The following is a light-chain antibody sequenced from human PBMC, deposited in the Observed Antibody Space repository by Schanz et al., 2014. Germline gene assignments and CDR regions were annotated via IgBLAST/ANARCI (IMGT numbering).Light chain of an antibody. CDR3: QQSFSTPQT. CDR2: GAS. CDR1: QSVSSK. J-gene: IGKJ1*01. V-gene: IGKV3D-15*01. Sequence: DTVMTQSPATLSVSPGERAALSCRASQSVSSKLAWYQQKPGQAPRLLIYGASTRATGVPARFSGSGSGTEFTLTISSLQSEDFATYYCQQSFSTPQTFGQGTKVEIK.